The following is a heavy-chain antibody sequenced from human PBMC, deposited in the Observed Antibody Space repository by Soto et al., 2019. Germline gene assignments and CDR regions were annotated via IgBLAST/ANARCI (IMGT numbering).Heavy chain of an antibody. V-gene: IGHV3-7*01. CDR1: GFTFSSYW. J-gene: IGHJ3*02. Sequence: GGSLRLSCAASGFTFSSYWMSWVRQAPGKGLEWVANIKQDGSEKYYVDSVKGRFTISRDNAKNSLYLQMNSLRAEDTAVYYCARESCSGGSCHHDAFDIWGQGTMVTVSS. CDR2: IKQDGSEK. D-gene: IGHD2-15*01. CDR3: ARESCSGGSCHHDAFDI.